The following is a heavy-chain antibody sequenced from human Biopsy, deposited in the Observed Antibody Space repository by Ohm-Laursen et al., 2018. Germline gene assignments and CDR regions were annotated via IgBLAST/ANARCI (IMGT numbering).Heavy chain of an antibody. J-gene: IGHJ5*02. CDR1: GYDFLDFH. CDR3: ARPSGGVSTIGFDP. Sequence: ASVKVSCKASGYDFLDFHIHWVRQVPGQGLEWIGHINPHTGVTKYAQKFLDRITMTGDTSINTAYMDLSRLTSADTGIYYCARPSGGVSTIGFDPWGQGTLVIVSS. V-gene: IGHV1-2*05. D-gene: IGHD5/OR15-5a*01. CDR2: INPHTGVT.